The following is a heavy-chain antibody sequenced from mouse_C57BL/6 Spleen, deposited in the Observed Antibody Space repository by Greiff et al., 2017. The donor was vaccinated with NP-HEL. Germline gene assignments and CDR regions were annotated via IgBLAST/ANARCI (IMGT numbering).Heavy chain of an antibody. D-gene: IGHD3-2*02. CDR1: GYTFTSYW. V-gene: IGHV1-69*01. J-gene: IGHJ3*01. CDR2: IDPSDSYT. Sequence: QVQLQQPGAELVMPGASVKLSCKASGYTFTSYWMHWVKQRPGQGLEWIGEIDPSDSYTNYNQKFKGKSTLTVDKSSSTAYMQLSSLTSEDSAVYYCARTGAQARGFAYWCQGTLVTVSA. CDR3: ARTGAQARGFAY.